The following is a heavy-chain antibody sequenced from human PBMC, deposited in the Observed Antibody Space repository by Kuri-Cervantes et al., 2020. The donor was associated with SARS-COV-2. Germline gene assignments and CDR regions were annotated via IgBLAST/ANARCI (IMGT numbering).Heavy chain of an antibody. CDR3: AKRQPLSFSAYEHDAFDI. V-gene: IGHV3-21*01. D-gene: IGHD5-12*01. Sequence: GGSLRLSCAASGFTFSSYSMNWVRQAPGKGLEWVSSISSSSSYIYYADSVKGRFTISRDNSKNTLYLQMNSLRAEDTAVYYCAKRQPLSFSAYEHDAFDIWGQGTMVTVSS. CDR2: ISSSSSYI. J-gene: IGHJ3*02. CDR1: GFTFSSYS.